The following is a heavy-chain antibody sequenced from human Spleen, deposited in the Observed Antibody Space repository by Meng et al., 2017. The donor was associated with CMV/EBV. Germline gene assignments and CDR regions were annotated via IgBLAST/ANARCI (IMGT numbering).Heavy chain of an antibody. CDR3: ARVHCSSTSCYHNWFDP. Sequence: SETLSLTCTVSGGSISSSSYYWDWIRQSPGKGLEWIGSVYYSGSSYYNPSLKSRVTVSVDTSKNQFSLKLSSVTAADTAVYYCARVHCSSTSCYHNWFDPWGQGTLVTVSS. CDR1: GGSISSSSYY. V-gene: IGHV4-39*07. D-gene: IGHD2-2*01. CDR2: VYYSGSS. J-gene: IGHJ5*02.